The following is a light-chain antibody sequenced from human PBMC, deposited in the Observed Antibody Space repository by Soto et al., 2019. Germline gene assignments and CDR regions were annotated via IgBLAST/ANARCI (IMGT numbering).Light chain of an antibody. CDR3: QQYNTYPT. J-gene: IGKJ1*01. V-gene: IGKV1-5*01. CDR1: QDISNW. Sequence: DIQMTQSPSTLSSSIGDRVTIACRASQDISNWLAWYQQKPGKAPKLLIFHASSLESGVPSRFSGSGSGTEFSLTISSLQSDDFATYYCQQYNTYPTFGQGTKVDIK. CDR2: HAS.